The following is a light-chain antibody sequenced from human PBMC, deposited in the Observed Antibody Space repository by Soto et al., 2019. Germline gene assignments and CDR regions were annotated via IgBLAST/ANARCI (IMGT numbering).Light chain of an antibody. Sequence: EMMITQSQGSLAWSAGECGRLSCRASQSVSSSYLAWYQQKPGQAPRLLIYGASSRATGIPDRFSGSGSGTDLTLTISRRDPEHFAVYYCQQDGSSTGTFGQGTKVDIK. V-gene: IGKV3-20*01. CDR2: GAS. CDR1: QSVSSSY. J-gene: IGKJ1*01. CDR3: QQDGSSTGT.